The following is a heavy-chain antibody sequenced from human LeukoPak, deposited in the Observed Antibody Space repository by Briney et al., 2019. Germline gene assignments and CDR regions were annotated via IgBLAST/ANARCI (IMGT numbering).Heavy chain of an antibody. Sequence: SETLSLTCTVSGGSISSSGYYWGWIRQPPGKGLEWIGSISSGGSTHYIPSLKSRVTISVDTSKNQFSLKLSSVTAADTAVYYCARSRPYYYGSGNQFDYWGQGTLVTVSS. D-gene: IGHD3-10*01. J-gene: IGHJ4*02. V-gene: IGHV4-39*07. CDR1: GGSISSSGYY. CDR3: ARSRPYYYGSGNQFDY. CDR2: ISSGGST.